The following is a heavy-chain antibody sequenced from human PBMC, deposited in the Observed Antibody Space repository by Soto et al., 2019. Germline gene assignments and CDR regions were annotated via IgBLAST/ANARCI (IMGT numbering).Heavy chain of an antibody. V-gene: IGHV1-2*04. CDR2: INPNSGGT. J-gene: IGHJ3*02. D-gene: IGHD1-7*01. CDR1: GYTFTGYY. Sequence: QVQLVQSGAEVKKPGASVKVSCKASGYTFTGYYMHWVRQAPGQGLEWMGWINPNSGGTNYAQKFRGWVTMTRDTSISTAYMELSSLRSDDTAVYYCARGGSSWNYVNAFDIWGQGTMVTVSS. CDR3: ARGGSSWNYVNAFDI.